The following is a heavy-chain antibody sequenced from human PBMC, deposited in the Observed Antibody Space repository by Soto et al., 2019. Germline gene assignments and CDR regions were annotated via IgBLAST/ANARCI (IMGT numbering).Heavy chain of an antibody. D-gene: IGHD6-13*01. CDR2: INPNSGGT. CDR1: GYTFTGYY. Sequence: ASVKVSCKASGYTFTGYYMHWVRQAPGQGLEWMGWINPNSGGTNYAQKFQGWVTMTRDTSISTAYMELSRLRSDDTAVYYCARKSSIAAAEIHVMAVWGHGTTVTVS. V-gene: IGHV1-2*04. J-gene: IGHJ6*02. CDR3: ARKSSIAAAEIHVMAV.